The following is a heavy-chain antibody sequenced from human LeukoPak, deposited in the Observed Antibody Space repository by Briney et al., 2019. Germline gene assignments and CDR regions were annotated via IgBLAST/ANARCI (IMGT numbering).Heavy chain of an antibody. J-gene: IGHJ5*02. CDR1: GGSISSYY. V-gene: IGHV4-59*08. Sequence: SETLSLTCTVSGGSISSYYWSWIRQPPGKGLEWIGYINYSGSTNYNPSLKSRVTTSVNTTTNHFSLKLSSMTAADTAVYYCARRVYDSRGYYSTGFDPWGQGTLVTVSS. CDR3: ARRVYDSRGYYSTGFDP. D-gene: IGHD3-22*01. CDR2: INYSGST.